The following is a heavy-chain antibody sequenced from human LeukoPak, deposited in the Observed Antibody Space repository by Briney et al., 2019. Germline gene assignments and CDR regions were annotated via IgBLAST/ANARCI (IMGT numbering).Heavy chain of an antibody. Sequence: GGSLRLSCSASGFTSSSYWMHWVRQAPGKGLVWVSRINPAGSVTNHADSVRGRFTISRDTATNTLYLEMNSLRAEDTAVYYCSRDFVGAEDYWGQGTLVTVYS. D-gene: IGHD3-16*01. J-gene: IGHJ4*02. CDR1: GFTSSSYW. CDR2: INPAGSVT. V-gene: IGHV3-74*01. CDR3: SRDFVGAEDY.